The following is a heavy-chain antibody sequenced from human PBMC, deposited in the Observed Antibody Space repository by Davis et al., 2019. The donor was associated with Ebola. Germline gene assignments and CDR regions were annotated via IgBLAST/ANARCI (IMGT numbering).Heavy chain of an antibody. J-gene: IGHJ5*02. Sequence: AASVKVSCKASGYSFSSYDLNWVRQATGQGLEWIGWMNPNSANTGYGQKFQGRVTMTRNTSISTAYMELSSLTSEETAVYYCARGRKVAKMGSWFDPWGQGTLVTVSS. CDR1: GYSFSSYD. D-gene: IGHD5-12*01. CDR2: MNPNSANT. V-gene: IGHV1-8*01. CDR3: ARGRKVAKMGSWFDP.